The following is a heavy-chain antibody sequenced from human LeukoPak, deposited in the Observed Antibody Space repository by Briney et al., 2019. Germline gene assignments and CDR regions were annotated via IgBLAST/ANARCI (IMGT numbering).Heavy chain of an antibody. CDR3: ARDMWQQFDWFDP. V-gene: IGHV1-2*02. CDR1: GYTFSGYY. CDR2: INPNTGDT. J-gene: IGHJ5*02. D-gene: IGHD6-13*01. Sequence: GASVKISCKASGYTFSGYYVHWVRQAPGQGLEWMGWINPNTGDTKYAQKFQGRVTMTRDTSLSTAYMELSRLRSDDTAVYFCARDMWQQFDWFDPWGQGTLVTVSS.